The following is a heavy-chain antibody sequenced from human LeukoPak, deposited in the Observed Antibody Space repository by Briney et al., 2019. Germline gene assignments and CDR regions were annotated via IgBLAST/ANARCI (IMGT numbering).Heavy chain of an antibody. CDR2: IGGRGGST. Sequence: GGPLRLSCAASGFRFSDFTMTWVRQAPGKGPDWVSAIGGRGGSTYYADSLGGRFTISRDNSKDMVYLQMNSLKVEDTATYYCGKEGGAWGQGTKVTVSS. D-gene: IGHD3-16*01. CDR1: GFRFSDFT. CDR3: GKEGGA. J-gene: IGHJ5*02. V-gene: IGHV3-23*01.